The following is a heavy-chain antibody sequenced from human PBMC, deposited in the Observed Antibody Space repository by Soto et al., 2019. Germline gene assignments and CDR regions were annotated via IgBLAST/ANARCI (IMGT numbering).Heavy chain of an antibody. CDR3: TRILIGYDDFDI. CDR2: ISSSSSYI. V-gene: IGHV3-21*01. D-gene: IGHD2-15*01. Sequence: EVQLVESGGGLVKPGGSLRLSCAASGFTFSSYSMNWVRHAPGKGLEWVSTISSSSSYIYNADSVKGRFTISRDNAKNSLYLQMNSLRAEDTAVYYCTRILIGYDDFDIWCQGTMVSVSS. J-gene: IGHJ3*02. CDR1: GFTFSSYS.